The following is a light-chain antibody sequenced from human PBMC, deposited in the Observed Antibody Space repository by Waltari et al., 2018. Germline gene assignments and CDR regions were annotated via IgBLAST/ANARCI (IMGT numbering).Light chain of an antibody. Sequence: SGVHSTNHKNYLSWYQQKPGQPPKLLIYGASTRKSGVPYRFSGSGSRTEFTLTISSLQAENLAVYYCQQIQSHLRTFGQGTKVDIK. J-gene: IGKJ1*01. CDR3: QQIQSHLRT. V-gene: IGKV4-1*01. CDR1: SGVHSTNHKNY. CDR2: GAS.